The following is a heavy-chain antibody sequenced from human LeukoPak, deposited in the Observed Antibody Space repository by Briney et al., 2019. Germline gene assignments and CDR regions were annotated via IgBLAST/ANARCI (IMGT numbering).Heavy chain of an antibody. Sequence: GSLRLSCAASGFTVSSNYMSWVRRAPGKGREWVSSISISSNYIYYSDSVKGRFTISRDNAKNSLYLQMNSLRAEDTAVYYCARGSRFGVVGRDAFDIWGQGTMVTVSS. J-gene: IGHJ3*02. CDR3: ARGSRFGVVGRDAFDI. CDR1: GFTVSSNY. CDR2: ISISSNYI. V-gene: IGHV3-21*01. D-gene: IGHD3-3*01.